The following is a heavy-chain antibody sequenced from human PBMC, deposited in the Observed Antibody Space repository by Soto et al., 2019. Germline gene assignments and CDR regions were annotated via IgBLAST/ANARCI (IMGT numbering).Heavy chain of an antibody. CDR1: GASITFGGYS. D-gene: IGHD1-26*01. J-gene: IGHJ4*02. CDR2: INHLETT. V-gene: IGHV4-30-2*01. Sequence: SETLSLTCTVSGASITFGGYSWSWIRQTPGTGLEWIGYINHLETTFYNPSFESRLTLSIDRAKNQFSLKLHSMSAADRAVYFSARGGGSDSFVYWGQG. CDR3: ARGGGSDSFVY.